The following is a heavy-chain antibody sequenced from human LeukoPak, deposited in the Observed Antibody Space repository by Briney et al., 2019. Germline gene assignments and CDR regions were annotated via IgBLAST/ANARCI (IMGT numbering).Heavy chain of an antibody. J-gene: IGHJ3*02. Sequence: PGRSLRLSCAASGFTFDDYAMHWVRQSSGKGLEWVSGIGSSGGGTYYADSVKGRFTISRDTSKDTVYLQMDSLRAEDTAIYYCAKIHQNRVVVGAKGAFDIWGQGTVVTVSS. CDR3: AKIHQNRVVVGAKGAFDI. V-gene: IGHV3-23*01. CDR1: GFTFDDYA. D-gene: IGHD2-15*01. CDR2: IGSSGGGT.